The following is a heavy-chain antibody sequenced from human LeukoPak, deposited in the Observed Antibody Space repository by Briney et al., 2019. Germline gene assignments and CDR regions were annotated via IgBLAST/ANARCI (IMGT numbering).Heavy chain of an antibody. D-gene: IGHD6-19*01. Sequence: GGSLRLSCAASGFTFSSYEMNWVRQAPGKGLEGVSYISSSGSTIYYADSVKGRFTISRDNAKNSLYLQMNSLRAEDTAVYYCARDGRKWLAPFDYWGQGTLVTVSS. CDR3: ARDGRKWLAPFDY. J-gene: IGHJ4*02. V-gene: IGHV3-48*03. CDR1: GFTFSSYE. CDR2: ISSSGSTI.